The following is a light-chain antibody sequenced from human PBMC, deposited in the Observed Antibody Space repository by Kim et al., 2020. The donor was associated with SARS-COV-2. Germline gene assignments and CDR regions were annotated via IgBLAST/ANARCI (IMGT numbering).Light chain of an antibody. CDR1: QDVSNS. V-gene: IGKV1-16*02. Sequence: SEAVGDRVTITCRASQDVSNSLAWFQQKQGKAPKSLIYGASSLQSGVPSKFSGSGSGTDFTLTISSLQPEDFATYYCQQYKTYPWTFGQGTKLEI. J-gene: IGKJ1*01. CDR3: QQYKTYPWT. CDR2: GAS.